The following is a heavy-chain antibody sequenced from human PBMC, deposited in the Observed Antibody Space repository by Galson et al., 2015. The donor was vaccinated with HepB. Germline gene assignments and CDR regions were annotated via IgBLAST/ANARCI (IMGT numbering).Heavy chain of an antibody. D-gene: IGHD6-19*01. V-gene: IGHV3-30-3*01. J-gene: IGHJ4*02. CDR1: GFTFSSYA. CDR2: ISYDGSNK. Sequence: SLRLSCAASGFTFSSYAMHWVRQAPGKGLEWVAVISYDGSNKYYADSVKGRFTISRDNSKNTLYLQMNSLRAEDTAVYYCARAGYSSGWYPLCFFYWGQGTLVTVSS. CDR3: ARAGYSSGWYPLCFFY.